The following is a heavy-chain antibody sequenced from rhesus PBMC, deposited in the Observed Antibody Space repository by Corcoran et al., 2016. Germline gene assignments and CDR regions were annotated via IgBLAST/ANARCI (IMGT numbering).Heavy chain of an antibody. CDR3: ASAPPYNFWTGFPDY. Sequence: QVQLQQWGEGLVKPSETLSLTCAVYGGSISGYYYWSWIRQPPGKGLEWIGYIYGNSASTNYTPSLQNRVTISKDASKNEFSLKLSSVTAADTAVYYCASAPPYNFWTGFPDYWGQGVLVTVSS. V-gene: IGHV4-73*01. J-gene: IGHJ4*01. D-gene: IGHD3-3*01. CDR2: IYGNSAST. CDR1: GGSISGYYY.